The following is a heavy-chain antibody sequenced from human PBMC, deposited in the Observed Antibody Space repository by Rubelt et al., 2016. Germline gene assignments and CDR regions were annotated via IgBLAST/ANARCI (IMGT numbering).Heavy chain of an antibody. CDR1: GGSISSYY. CDR2: IYYSGST. D-gene: IGHD5-24*01. J-gene: IGHJ4*02. Sequence: QVQLQESGPGLVKPSETLSLTCTVSGGSISSYYWSWIRQPPGKGLEWIGYIYYSGSTYYNPSLKSRVTISVDTSKNQFSLKLSSVTAADTAVYYCASHIDGYGYYWGQGTLVTVSS. V-gene: IGHV4-59*08. CDR3: ASHIDGYGYY.